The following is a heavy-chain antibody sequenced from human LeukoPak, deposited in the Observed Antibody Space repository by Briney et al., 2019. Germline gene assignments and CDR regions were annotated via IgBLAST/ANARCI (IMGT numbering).Heavy chain of an antibody. D-gene: IGHD6-13*01. CDR3: AREGAAAGTHFDY. V-gene: IGHV3-21*01. J-gene: IGHJ4*02. CDR1: GFTFSNYA. CDR2: ISSSSSYI. Sequence: GGSLRLSCVASGFTFSNYAMNWVRQAPGKGLEWVSSISSSSSYIYYADSVKGRFTISRDNAKNSLYLQMNSLRAEDTAVYYCAREGAAAGTHFDYWGQGTLVTVSS.